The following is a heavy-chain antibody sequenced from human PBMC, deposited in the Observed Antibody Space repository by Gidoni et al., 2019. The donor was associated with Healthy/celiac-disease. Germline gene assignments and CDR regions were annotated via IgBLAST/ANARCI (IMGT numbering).Heavy chain of an antibody. V-gene: IGHV4-4*07. CDR3: ARDQGYGDYFVWFDP. CDR1: GGSISSDY. CDR2: IYTSGST. Sequence: QVQLQESGPGLVQRSETLSLTCTVPGGSISSDYWSWIRQPAGKGLEWIGRIYTSGSTNYNPSLKSRVTMSVDTSKNQFSLKLSSVTAADTAVYYCARDQGYGDYFVWFDPWGQGTLVTVSS. J-gene: IGHJ5*02. D-gene: IGHD4-17*01.